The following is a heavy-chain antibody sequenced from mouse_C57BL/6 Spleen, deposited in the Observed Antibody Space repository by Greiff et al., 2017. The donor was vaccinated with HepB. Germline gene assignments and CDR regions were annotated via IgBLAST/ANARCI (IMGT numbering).Heavy chain of an antibody. CDR3: AHYGSSYLYYFDY. CDR1: GYTFTSYG. J-gene: IGHJ2*01. Sequence: VQLQQSGAELARPGASVKLSCKASGYTFTSYGISWVKQRTGQGLEWIGEIYPRSGNTYYNEKFKGKATLTADKSSSTAYMELRSLTSEDAAVYFCAHYGSSYLYYFDYWGQGTTLTVSS. D-gene: IGHD1-1*01. V-gene: IGHV1-81*01. CDR2: IYPRSGNT.